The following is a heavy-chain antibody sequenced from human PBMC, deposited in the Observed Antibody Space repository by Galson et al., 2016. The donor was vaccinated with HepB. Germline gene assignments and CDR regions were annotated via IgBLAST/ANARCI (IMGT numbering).Heavy chain of an antibody. CDR1: GFTFRSYS. Sequence: SLRLSCAASGFTFRSYSMNWVRQAPGRGLEWVSYISSSSSTIYYADSVKGRFTISRDNGKNSLYLQMNSLRAEDTAVYYCARDPYDYYYGMDVWGKGTTVTVSS. J-gene: IGHJ6*04. CDR3: ARDPYDYYYGMDV. CDR2: ISSSSSTI. V-gene: IGHV3-48*01.